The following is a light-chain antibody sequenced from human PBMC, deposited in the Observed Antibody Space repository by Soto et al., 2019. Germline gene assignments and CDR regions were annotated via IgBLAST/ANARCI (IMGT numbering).Light chain of an antibody. CDR3: KSYAGSNTYV. CDR1: SANIGGNS. J-gene: IGLJ1*01. Sequence: QSVLTQPPSVSAAPGQKVTISCSGSSANIGGNSVSWYQQLPGTTPKLLIYDDNKRPSGIPDRFSGSKSGTSATLGITGFQTGDEADYFCKSYAGSNTYVFXSGTKVTV. CDR2: DDN. V-gene: IGLV1-51*01.